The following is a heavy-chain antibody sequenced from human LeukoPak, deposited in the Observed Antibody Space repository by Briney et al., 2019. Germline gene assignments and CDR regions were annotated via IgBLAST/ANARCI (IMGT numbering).Heavy chain of an antibody. CDR3: GNLRYG. D-gene: IGHD3-9*01. CDR1: GFTFSSYW. Sequence: PGGSLRVSCAASGFTFSSYWMNWVRQAPGKGLVWVTRVSSDGNNMRYADAVKGRFTISRDNAKNTSYLQMNSLRAEDTAVYYCGNLRYGWGQGTQVTVSS. J-gene: IGHJ4*02. V-gene: IGHV3-74*01. CDR2: VSSDGNNM.